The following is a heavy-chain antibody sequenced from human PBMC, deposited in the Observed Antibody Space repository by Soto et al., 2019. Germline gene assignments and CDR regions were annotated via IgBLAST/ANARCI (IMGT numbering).Heavy chain of an antibody. Sequence: GESLKISCNGSGYIFTSYWIGWVRQMPGKGLEWMGIIYPGDSDTRYSPSFQGQVTISADKSISTAYLQWSSLKASDTAMYYCARQAVTIYYGMDVWGQGTTVTVSS. J-gene: IGHJ6*02. CDR1: GYIFTSYW. D-gene: IGHD4-17*01. V-gene: IGHV5-51*01. CDR3: ARQAVTIYYGMDV. CDR2: IYPGDSDT.